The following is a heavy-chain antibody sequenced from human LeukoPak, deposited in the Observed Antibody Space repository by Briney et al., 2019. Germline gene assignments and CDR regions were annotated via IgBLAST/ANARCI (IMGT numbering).Heavy chain of an antibody. CDR3: ARGYCTTTSCLGMDY. CDR1: GGSISSTSYY. J-gene: IGHJ4*02. Sequence: PSETLSLTCTVSGGSISSTSYYWGWIRQPPGKGLEWIGSISYSGSTYYNPSLKSRVTISVDTSKNQFSRKVSSVTAADTAVYYCARGYCTTTSCLGMDYWGQGTLVTVSS. V-gene: IGHV4-39*01. D-gene: IGHD2-2*01. CDR2: ISYSGST.